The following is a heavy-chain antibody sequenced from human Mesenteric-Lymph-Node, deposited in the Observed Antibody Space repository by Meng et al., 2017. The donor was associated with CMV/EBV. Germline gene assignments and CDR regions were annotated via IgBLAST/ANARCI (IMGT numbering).Heavy chain of an antibody. CDR2: INHSGST. CDR1: GFTFSSYA. Sequence: SQTLSLTCAASGFTFSSYAMSWVRQAPGKGLEWIGEINHSGSTNYNPSLKSRVTISVDTSKNQFSLKLSSVTAADTAVYYCARLGYCSSTSCPDYWGQGTLVTVSS. CDR3: ARLGYCSSTSCPDY. V-gene: IGHV4-34*01. J-gene: IGHJ4*02. D-gene: IGHD2-2*01.